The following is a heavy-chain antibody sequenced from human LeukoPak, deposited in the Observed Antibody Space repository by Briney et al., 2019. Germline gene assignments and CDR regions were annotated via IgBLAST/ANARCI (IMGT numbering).Heavy chain of an antibody. D-gene: IGHD3-10*01. CDR2: IIPIFGIA. Sequence: GASVKVSCKASGGTFSSYAISWVRQAPGQGLEWMGRIIPIFGIANYAQKFQGRVTITADKSTSTAYMELSSLRSEDTAMYYCAGSEDATWFDPWGQGTLVTVSS. CDR3: AGSEDATWFDP. CDR1: GGTFSSYA. J-gene: IGHJ5*02. V-gene: IGHV1-69*04.